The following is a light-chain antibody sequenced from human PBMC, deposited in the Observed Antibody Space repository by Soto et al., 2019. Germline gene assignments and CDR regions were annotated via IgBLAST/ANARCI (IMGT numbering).Light chain of an antibody. CDR3: AAWDDNLNGVV. CDR1: RSNIGFNA. CDR2: TIN. J-gene: IGLJ2*01. V-gene: IGLV1-44*01. Sequence: QSVLTQPPSASGTPGQSVTISCSGSRSNIGFNAVSRYQQLPGTAPKLLIYTINQRPSGVPDRFSGSKSGASASLAISGLQSEDEGDYYCAAWDDNLNGVVFGGGTQLTVL.